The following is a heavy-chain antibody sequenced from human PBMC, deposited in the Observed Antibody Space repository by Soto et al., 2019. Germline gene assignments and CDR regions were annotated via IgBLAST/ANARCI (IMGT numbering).Heavy chain of an antibody. J-gene: IGHJ4*02. D-gene: IGHD3-10*01. CDR2: ISYDGSDK. Sequence: QVQLVESGGGVVQPGRSLRLSCAASGFPFISYDMHWVREGPDKGLEWVAIISYDGSDKYYADSVKGRFTISRDNSKNTLYLQMNSLRPEDTALYYCVGGQYYFDYRGQGTLVIVSS. CDR1: GFPFISYD. V-gene: IGHV3-30*03. CDR3: VGGQYYFDY.